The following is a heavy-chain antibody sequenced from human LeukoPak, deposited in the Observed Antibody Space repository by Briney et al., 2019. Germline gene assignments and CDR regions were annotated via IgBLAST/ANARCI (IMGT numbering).Heavy chain of an antibody. CDR1: GGSFSGYF. CDR3: AASLWFGIYPDY. D-gene: IGHD3-10*01. J-gene: IGHJ4*02. Sequence: SETLSLTCGVYGGSFSGYFWSWIRQPPGKGLEWIGEINQSGSTNYNPSLKSRATISVDASKNHLSLSLNSVTAADTAVYYCAASLWFGIYPDYWGQGSLVTVSS. CDR2: INQSGST. V-gene: IGHV4-34*01.